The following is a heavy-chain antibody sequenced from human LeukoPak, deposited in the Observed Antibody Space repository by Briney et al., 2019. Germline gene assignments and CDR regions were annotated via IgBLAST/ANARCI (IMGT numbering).Heavy chain of an antibody. Sequence: ASVKVSCRASGYTFTSYYMHWVRQAPGQGLEWMGIINPSGGSTSYAQKFQGRVTMTRDTSTSTVYMELSSLRSEDAAVYYCARPARYCTNGVCPNWFDPWGQGTLVTVSS. V-gene: IGHV1-46*01. CDR2: INPSGGST. CDR3: ARPARYCTNGVCPNWFDP. J-gene: IGHJ5*02. D-gene: IGHD2-8*01. CDR1: GYTFTSYY.